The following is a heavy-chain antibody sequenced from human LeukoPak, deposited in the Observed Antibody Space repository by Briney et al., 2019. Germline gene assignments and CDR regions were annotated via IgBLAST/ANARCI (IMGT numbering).Heavy chain of an antibody. CDR3: ASTVEMATMDFDY. J-gene: IGHJ4*02. Sequence: SETLSLTCTVSGGSISSYYWSWIRQPPGKGLEWIGYIYYSGSTNYNPSLKSRVTISVDTSKNQFSLKLSSVTAADTAVYHCASTVEMATMDFDYWGQGTLVTVSS. CDR2: IYYSGST. V-gene: IGHV4-59*01. CDR1: GGSISSYY. D-gene: IGHD5-24*01.